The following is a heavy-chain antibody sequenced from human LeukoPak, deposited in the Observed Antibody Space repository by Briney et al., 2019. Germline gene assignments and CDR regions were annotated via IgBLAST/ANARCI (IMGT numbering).Heavy chain of an antibody. J-gene: IGHJ6*02. CDR2: IYYSGST. CDR3: ARWYYYYYGMDV. V-gene: IGHV4-59*01. CDR1: GGSISSYY. Sequence: PSETLFLTCTVSGGSISSYYWSWIRQPPGKGLEWIGYIYYSGSTNYNPSLKSRVTISVDTSKNQFSLKLSSVTAADTAVYYCARWYYYYYGMDVWGQGTTVTVSS.